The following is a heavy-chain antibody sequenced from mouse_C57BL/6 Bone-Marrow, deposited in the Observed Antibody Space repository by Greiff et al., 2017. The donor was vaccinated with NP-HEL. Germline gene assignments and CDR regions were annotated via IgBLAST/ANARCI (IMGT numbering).Heavy chain of an antibody. Sequence: QVQLQQSGAELVKPGASVKISCKASGYAFSSYWMNWVKQRPGKGLEWIGQIYPGDGDTNYNGKFKGKATLTADKSSSTAYMQLSSLTSEDSAVYFCARDYGSSYYYDYWGQGTTLPVSS. D-gene: IGHD1-1*01. CDR1: GYAFSSYW. CDR2: IYPGDGDT. CDR3: ARDYGSSYYYDY. J-gene: IGHJ2*01. V-gene: IGHV1-80*01.